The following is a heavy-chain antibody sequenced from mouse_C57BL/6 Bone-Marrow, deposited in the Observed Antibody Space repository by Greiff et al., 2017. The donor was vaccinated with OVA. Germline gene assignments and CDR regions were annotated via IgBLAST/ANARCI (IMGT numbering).Heavy chain of an antibody. D-gene: IGHD1-2*01. Sequence: EVQRVESGAGLVKPGGSLKLSCAASGFTFSSYAMSWVRQTPEKRLEWVAYISSGGDYIYYADTVKGRFTIYSDNARHTLYLQRSSLKSEDTAMYYCTRDLGWGRVDYWGQGTTLTVSS. CDR3: TRDLGWGRVDY. CDR2: ISSGGDYI. CDR1: GFTFSSYA. J-gene: IGHJ2*01. V-gene: IGHV5-9-1*02.